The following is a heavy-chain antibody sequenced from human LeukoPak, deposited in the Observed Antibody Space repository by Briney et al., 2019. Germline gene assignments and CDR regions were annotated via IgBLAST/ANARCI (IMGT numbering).Heavy chain of an antibody. J-gene: IGHJ4*02. CDR2: IYYSGST. V-gene: IGHV4-39*01. Sequence: SETLSLTCTVSGGSINSSSYYWGWIRQPPGKGLEWIGSIYYSGSTYYNPSLKSRATISVDTSKNQFSLKLSSVTAADTAVYYCARFRITMVRGVLPLYYFDYWGQGTLVTVSS. CDR3: ARFRITMVRGVLPLYYFDY. D-gene: IGHD3-10*01. CDR1: GGSINSSSYY.